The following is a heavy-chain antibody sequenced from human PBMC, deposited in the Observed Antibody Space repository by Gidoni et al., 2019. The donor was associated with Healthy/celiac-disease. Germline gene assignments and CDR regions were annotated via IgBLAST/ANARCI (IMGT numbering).Heavy chain of an antibody. V-gene: IGHV4-31*03. D-gene: IGHD5-18*01. CDR2: IYYSETT. J-gene: IGHJ3*02. CDR3: ARGLNTAEAFDI. Sequence: QLQLQESGPGLVKPSQTLSLTCSVPGCSLSSAGYYWSGIRQHPGKGLEWIGYIYYSETTDYNPSLKSRVTISVDTSKSQFSLKLSSGTAADTAVYYCARGLNTAEAFDIWGQGTMVTVSS. CDR1: GCSLSSAGYY.